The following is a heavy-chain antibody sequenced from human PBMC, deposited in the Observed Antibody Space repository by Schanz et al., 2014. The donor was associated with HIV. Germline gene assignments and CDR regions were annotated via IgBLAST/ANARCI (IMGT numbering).Heavy chain of an antibody. CDR1: GYTFSSND. D-gene: IGHD2-8*01. V-gene: IGHV1-8*02. J-gene: IGHJ4*02. CDR2: MNPRSGNT. Sequence: QVQLGQSGAEVKKPGASVRVSCKASGYTFSSNDINWVRQASGQGLEWVGWMNPRSGNTGYAQKFQGRVTLTRNTSLTTAYMELSSLTSDDTAVYYCTRGARDCSNGVCGGTYFDYWGQGTLVTVSS. CDR3: TRGARDCSNGVCGGTYFDY.